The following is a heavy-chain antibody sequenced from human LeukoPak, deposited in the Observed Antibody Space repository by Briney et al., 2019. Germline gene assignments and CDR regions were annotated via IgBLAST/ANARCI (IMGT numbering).Heavy chain of an antibody. CDR2: IIPLFGIA. CDR1: GGTFSSSA. D-gene: IGHD1-26*01. V-gene: IGHV1-69*04. Sequence: ASVKVSCKASGGTFSSSAISWVRQAPGQGLEWMGRIIPLFGIANYAQKFRGRVTITAVKSTSTAYMELSSLRSEDTAVYYCARVEGLGATTVGFDYWGQGTLVTVSS. J-gene: IGHJ4*02. CDR3: ARVEGLGATTVGFDY.